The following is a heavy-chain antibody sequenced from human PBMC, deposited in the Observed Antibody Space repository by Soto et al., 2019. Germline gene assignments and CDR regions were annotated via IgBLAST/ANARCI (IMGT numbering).Heavy chain of an antibody. CDR1: GGSVSRGAYY. J-gene: IGHJ3*02. CDR2: IYYSVST. Sequence: SETLSLTCTVSGGSVSRGAYYWTWIRQRPGKGLEGIGYIYYSVSTYYSPSLKSRLSISLDTSKNQFSLRLSSVTAADTAMNYCARARLRAVYAFDIWGQGTMVTVSS. CDR3: ARARLRAVYAFDI. D-gene: IGHD5-12*01. V-gene: IGHV4-31*03.